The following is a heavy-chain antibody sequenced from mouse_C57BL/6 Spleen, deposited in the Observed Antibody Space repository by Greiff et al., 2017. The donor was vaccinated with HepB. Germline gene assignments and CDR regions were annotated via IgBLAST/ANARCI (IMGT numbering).Heavy chain of an antibody. CDR3: ARGAYYYGSSHGYFDV. CDR2: IYPGSGST. Sequence: VQLQQSGAELVKPGASVKMSCKASGYTFTSYWITWVKQRPGQGLEWIGDIYPGSGSTNYNEKFKSKATLTVATSSSTAYMQLSSLTSEDSAVYYWARGAYYYGSSHGYFDVWGTGTTVTVSS. V-gene: IGHV1-55*01. J-gene: IGHJ1*03. CDR1: GYTFTSYW. D-gene: IGHD1-1*01.